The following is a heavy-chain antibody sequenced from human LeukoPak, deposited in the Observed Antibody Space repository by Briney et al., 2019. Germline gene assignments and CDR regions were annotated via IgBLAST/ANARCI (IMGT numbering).Heavy chain of an antibody. J-gene: IGHJ4*02. CDR1: GVSISSYY. CDR3: ARKRLVTFDY. V-gene: IGHV4-59*01. Sequence: SETLSLTCTVSGVSISSYYWSWIRQPPGKGLEWIGYIYNTGSTNYNPSLKSRVTISIDTSKNQFSLKLSSVTAADTAVYYCARKRLVTFDYWGQGTLVTVSS. CDR2: IYNTGST. D-gene: IGHD2-21*02.